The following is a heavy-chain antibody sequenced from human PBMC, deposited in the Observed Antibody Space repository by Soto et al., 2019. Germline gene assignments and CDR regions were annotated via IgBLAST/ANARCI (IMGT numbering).Heavy chain of an antibody. D-gene: IGHD3-22*01. J-gene: IGHJ6*02. V-gene: IGHV1-46*01. Sequence: ASVKVSCKASGYTFTSYYMHWVRQAPGQGLEWMGIINPSGGSTSYAQKFQGRVTMTRDTSTSTVYMELSSLRSEDTAVYCCARINDSSGSPYYYYGMDVWGQGTTVTVSS. CDR3: ARINDSSGSPYYYYGMDV. CDR1: GYTFTSYY. CDR2: INPSGGST.